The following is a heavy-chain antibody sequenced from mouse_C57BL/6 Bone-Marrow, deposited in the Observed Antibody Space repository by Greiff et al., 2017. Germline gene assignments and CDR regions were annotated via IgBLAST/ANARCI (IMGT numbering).Heavy chain of an antibody. Sequence: EVQLHQSGAELVRPGSSVRMSCKTSGYTFTSYGINWVKQRPGQGLEWIGYIYIGNGYTEYNEKFKGKATLTSDTSSSTAYMQLSSLTYEDSAIYFCARSIYYYGKDYFDYGGQGTTLTVSS. D-gene: IGHD1-1*01. J-gene: IGHJ2*01. V-gene: IGHV1-58*01. CDR1: GYTFTSYG. CDR3: ARSIYYYGKDYFDY. CDR2: IYIGNGYT.